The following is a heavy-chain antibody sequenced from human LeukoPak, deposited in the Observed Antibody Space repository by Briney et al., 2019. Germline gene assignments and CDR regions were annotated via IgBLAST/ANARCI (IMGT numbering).Heavy chain of an antibody. CDR1: GFTFSSYA. D-gene: IGHD3-3*01. Sequence: GGSLRLSCAASGFTFSSYAMHWIRQAPGKGLEWVAVISYDGSNKYYADSVKGRFTISRDNSKNTLYLQMNSLRAEDTAVYYCARGATYYDFWSGYHTSYYFDYWGQGTLVTVSS. CDR3: ARGATYYDFWSGYHTSYYFDY. J-gene: IGHJ4*02. CDR2: ISYDGSNK. V-gene: IGHV3-30*14.